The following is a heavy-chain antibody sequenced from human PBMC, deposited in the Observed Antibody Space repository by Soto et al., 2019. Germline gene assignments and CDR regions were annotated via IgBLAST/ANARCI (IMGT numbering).Heavy chain of an antibody. D-gene: IGHD5-18*01. CDR3: ARERYSYGPYFDY. CDR1: GYTFTGYY. V-gene: IGHV1-2*04. J-gene: IGHJ4*02. CDR2: INPNSGGT. Sequence: ASVKVSCKASGYTFTGYYMHWVRQAPGQGLEWMGWINPNSGGTNYAQKFQGWVTMTRDTSISTACMELSRLRSDDTAVYYCARERYSYGPYFDYWGQGTLVTVSS.